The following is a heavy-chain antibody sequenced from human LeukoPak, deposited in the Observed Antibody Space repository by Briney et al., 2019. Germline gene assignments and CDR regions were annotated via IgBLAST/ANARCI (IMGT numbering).Heavy chain of an antibody. V-gene: IGHV3-23*01. Sequence: GGSLKLSCAASGFRFSDYTMTWVRQAPGNGPEWVSAIGGRGGSTYYADSLGGRFTISRDNSQDMVYLQMNSLKVEDTATYYCGKEGGAWGQGTKVTVSS. CDR1: GFRFSDYT. D-gene: IGHD3-16*01. J-gene: IGHJ5*02. CDR2: IGGRGGST. CDR3: GKEGGA.